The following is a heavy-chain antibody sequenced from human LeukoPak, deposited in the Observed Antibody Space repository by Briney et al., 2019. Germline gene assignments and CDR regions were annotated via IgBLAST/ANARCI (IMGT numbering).Heavy chain of an antibody. CDR2: ISGSGGST. D-gene: IGHD3-10*01. CDR3: ASGDGYGSGSYSP. V-gene: IGHV3-23*01. J-gene: IGHJ5*02. CDR1: GFTFSSYG. Sequence: GGSLRLSCAASGFTFSSYGMSWVRQAPGKGLEWVSAISGSGGSTYYADSVKGRFTISRDNSKNTLYLQMNSLRAEDTAVYYCASGDGYGSGSYSPWGQGTLVTVSS.